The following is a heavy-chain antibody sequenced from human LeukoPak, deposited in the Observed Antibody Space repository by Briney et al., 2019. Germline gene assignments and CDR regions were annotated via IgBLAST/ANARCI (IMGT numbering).Heavy chain of an antibody. Sequence: GGSLRLSCAASGFTFSSYAMSWVRQAPGKGLEWVSGISGSGGSTYYADSAKGRFTISSDNSKNTLYLQMNSLRAEDTAVYYCAKDRGSYRSGWYELDYWGQGTLVTVSS. V-gene: IGHV3-23*01. CDR1: GFTFSSYA. CDR2: ISGSGGST. J-gene: IGHJ4*02. D-gene: IGHD6-19*01. CDR3: AKDRGSYRSGWYELDY.